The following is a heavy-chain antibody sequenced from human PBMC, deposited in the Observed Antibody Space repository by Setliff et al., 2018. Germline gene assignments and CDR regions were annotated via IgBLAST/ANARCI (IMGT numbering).Heavy chain of an antibody. CDR3: ARFRRGVALGWFDP. D-gene: IGHD3-10*01. V-gene: IGHV4-39*07. CDR1: GGSISSSSYY. CDR2: IYYSGST. J-gene: IGHJ5*02. Sequence: LSLTCTVSGGSISSSSYYWGWIRQPPGKGLEWIGSIYYSGSTYYNPSLKSRVTISVDTSKNQFSLKLSSVTAADTAVYYCARFRRGVALGWFDPWGQGTLVTVSS.